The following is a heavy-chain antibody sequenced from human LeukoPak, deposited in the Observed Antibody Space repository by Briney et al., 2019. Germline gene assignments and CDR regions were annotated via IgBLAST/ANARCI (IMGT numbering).Heavy chain of an antibody. J-gene: IGHJ6*03. CDR2: VNHSGST. V-gene: IGHV4-34*01. CDR1: GGSFSGYY. CDR3: ARDDPYSSSWYGNSYYYMDV. D-gene: IGHD6-13*01. Sequence: SETLSLTCAVYGGSFSGYYWSWIRQPPGKGLEWIGEVNHSGSTNYNPSLKSRATISVDTSKNQFSLKLSSVTAADTAVYYCARDDPYSSSWYGNSYYYMDVWGKGTTVTVSS.